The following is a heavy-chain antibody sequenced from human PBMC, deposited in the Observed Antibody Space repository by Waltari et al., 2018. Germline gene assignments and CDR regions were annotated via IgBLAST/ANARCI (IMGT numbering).Heavy chain of an antibody. CDR3: AKFWSGFAS. CDR2: VYYTGST. Sequence: QVQLQESGPGLVKPSETLSLTCSVSGGSIGNSYWSWIRQPPGKGLEWIGYVYYTGSTNYNPSLKSRVTISVDTSKNQFSLKLRSVTAADTAVYYCAKFWSGFASWGQGTLVTVSS. V-gene: IGHV4-59*01. D-gene: IGHD3-3*01. J-gene: IGHJ4*02. CDR1: GGSIGNSY.